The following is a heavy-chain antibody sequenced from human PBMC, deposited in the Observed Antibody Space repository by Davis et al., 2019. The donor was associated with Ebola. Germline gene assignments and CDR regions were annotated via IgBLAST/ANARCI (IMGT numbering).Heavy chain of an antibody. V-gene: IGHV3-74*01. CDR1: GFTFSSYW. Sequence: GESLKISCAASGFTFSSYWMHWVRQAPGKGLVWVSRINSDGSSTSYADSVKGRFTISRDNAKNTLYLQMNSLRAEDTAVYYCARGYCSSTSCSQTTYYGMDVWGQGTTVTVSS. J-gene: IGHJ6*02. CDR2: INSDGSST. D-gene: IGHD2-2*01. CDR3: ARGYCSSTSCSQTTYYGMDV.